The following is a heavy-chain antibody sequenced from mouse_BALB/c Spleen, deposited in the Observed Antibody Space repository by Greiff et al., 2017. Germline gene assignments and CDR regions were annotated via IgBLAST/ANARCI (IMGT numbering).Heavy chain of an antibody. J-gene: IGHJ2*01. CDR2: ISSGSSTI. CDR1: GFTFSSFG. D-gene: IGHD1-1*01. CDR3: ARRYGSSYFDY. Sequence: VKLMESGGGLVQPGGSRKLSCAASGFTFSSFGMHWVRQAPEKGLEWVAYISSGSSTIYYADTVKGRFTISRDNPKNTLFLQMTSLRSEDTAMYYCARRYGSSYFDYWGQGTTLTVSS. V-gene: IGHV5-17*02.